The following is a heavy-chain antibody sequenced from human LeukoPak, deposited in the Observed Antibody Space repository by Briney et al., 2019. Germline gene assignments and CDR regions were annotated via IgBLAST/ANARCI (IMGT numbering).Heavy chain of an antibody. J-gene: IGHJ4*02. D-gene: IGHD4-11*01. CDR2: IFYSGST. CDR1: DDSISSSSYY. Sequence: SETLSLTCTVSDDSISSSSYYWGWIRQPPGKGLEWIGSIFYSGSTFCNPSLKSQVTISVDTSRNQFSLKLSSVTAADTAVYYCARQVTTLSYFDYWGQGTLVTVSS. V-gene: IGHV4-39*01. CDR3: ARQVTTLSYFDY.